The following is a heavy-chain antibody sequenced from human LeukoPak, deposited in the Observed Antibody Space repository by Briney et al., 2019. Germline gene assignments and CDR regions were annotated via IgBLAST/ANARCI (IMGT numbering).Heavy chain of an antibody. CDR2: INPNSGGT. V-gene: IGHV1-2*02. D-gene: IGHD3-10*01. CDR1: GYTFTGYY. J-gene: IGHJ5*02. Sequence: GASVKVSCKASGYTFTGYYMHWVRQAPGQGLEWMGWINPNSGGTNYAQKFQGRVTMTRDTSISTAYMELSRLRSDDTAVYYCARASTMVRGVKYNWFDPWGQGTLVTVSS. CDR3: ARASTMVRGVKYNWFDP.